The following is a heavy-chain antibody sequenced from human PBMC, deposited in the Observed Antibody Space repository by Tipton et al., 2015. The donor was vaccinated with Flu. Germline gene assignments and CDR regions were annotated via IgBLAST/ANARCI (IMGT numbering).Heavy chain of an antibody. CDR1: GFTFSRYW. D-gene: IGHD1-1*01. J-gene: IGHJ4*02. Sequence: SLRLSCVASGFTFSRYWMSWVRQAPGKGLEWVANIKEDGNEKHYVDSVKGRFTISGDNARNSLYLEMNSLRPEDTALYYCAKDRNWNPSFFDYWGQGTLVTVSS. V-gene: IGHV3-7*03. CDR2: IKEDGNEK. CDR3: AKDRNWNPSFFDY.